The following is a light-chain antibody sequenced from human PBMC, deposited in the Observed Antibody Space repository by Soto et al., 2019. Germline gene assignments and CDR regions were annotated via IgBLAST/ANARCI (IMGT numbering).Light chain of an antibody. CDR3: QQYGSSGT. CDR2: GAS. CDR1: QSVSSSY. V-gene: IGKV3-20*01. J-gene: IGKJ1*01. Sequence: EILLTQSPCTLALSPGERATLSCRARQSVSSSYLAWYQQRPGHAPSLLIHGASIRATGIPDRFSGSGSGTDFTLTISRLEPEDFAVYYCQQYGSSGTFGQGTKVDIK.